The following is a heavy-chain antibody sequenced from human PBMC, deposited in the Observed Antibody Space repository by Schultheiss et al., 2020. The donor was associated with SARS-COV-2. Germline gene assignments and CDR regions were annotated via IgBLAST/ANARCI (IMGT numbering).Heavy chain of an antibody. CDR2: FDVEDGER. Sequence: ASVKVSCKVSGYSLTEVSMHWVRQAPGKGLEWVGGFDVEDGERIYAQKFQGRVTMTEDTLRDTAYMELTSLRSEDTAIYYCATRPDWNLGSWFDPWGQGTLVTVSS. J-gene: IGHJ5*02. D-gene: IGHD1-1*01. CDR3: ATRPDWNLGSWFDP. CDR1: GYSLTEVS. V-gene: IGHV1-24*01.